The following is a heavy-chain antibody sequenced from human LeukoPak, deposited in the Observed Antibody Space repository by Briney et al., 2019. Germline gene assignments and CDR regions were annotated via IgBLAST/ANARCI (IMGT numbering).Heavy chain of an antibody. CDR1: GGSISSYY. Sequence: PSETLSHTCTVSGGSISSYYWSWIRQPPGKGLEWLGYIYYSGSTNYNPSLKSRVTISVDTSKNQFSLKLSSVTAADTAVYYCARDSQGAFDIWGQGTMVTVSS. CDR2: IYYSGST. V-gene: IGHV4-59*01. CDR3: ARDSQGAFDI. J-gene: IGHJ3*02.